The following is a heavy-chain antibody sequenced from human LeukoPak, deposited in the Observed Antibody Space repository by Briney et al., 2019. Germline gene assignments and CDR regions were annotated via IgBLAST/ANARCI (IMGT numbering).Heavy chain of an antibody. CDR3: AKEGEYYYYYYMDV. CDR1: GFTFSSYA. D-gene: IGHD1-26*01. J-gene: IGHJ6*03. CDR2: ISGSGGST. Sequence: GGSLRLSCAASGFTFSSYAMSWVRQAPGKGPEWVSAISGSGGSTYYADSVKGRFTISRDNSKNTLYLQMNSLRAEDTAVYYCAKEGEYYYYYYMDVWGKGTTVTVSS. V-gene: IGHV3-23*01.